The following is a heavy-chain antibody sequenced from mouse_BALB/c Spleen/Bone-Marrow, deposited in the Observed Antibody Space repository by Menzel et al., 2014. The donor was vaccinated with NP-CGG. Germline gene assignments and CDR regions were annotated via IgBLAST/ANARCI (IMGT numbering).Heavy chain of an antibody. J-gene: IGHJ3*01. Sequence: VMLVESGPELVKPGASVKMSCKASGYTFTSYYIHWVKQRPGQGLEWIRWIYPGDGSTKYNEKFKGKTTLTADKSSSTVCMLLSSLTSEDSAIYFCARDDYGYWGQGTLVTVSA. CDR1: GYTFTSYY. CDR2: IYPGDGST. V-gene: IGHV1S56*01. D-gene: IGHD2-4*01. CDR3: ARDDYGY.